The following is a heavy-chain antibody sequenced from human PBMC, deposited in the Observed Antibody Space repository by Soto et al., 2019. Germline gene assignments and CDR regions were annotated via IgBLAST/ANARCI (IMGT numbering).Heavy chain of an antibody. D-gene: IGHD2-8*01. J-gene: IGHJ4*02. Sequence: LEPQAHTCGVEDGYFIHYYCTLIRQTPGKGLEWIGEIDHSGSTNYNPSLKSRVTISVDTSKNQFSLNLNSVTASDTAVYFCVSQRTSVLTQAYFDSWGQGTLVTVS. CDR1: DGYFIHYY. CDR2: IDHSGST. V-gene: IGHV4-34*01. CDR3: VSQRTSVLTQAYFDS.